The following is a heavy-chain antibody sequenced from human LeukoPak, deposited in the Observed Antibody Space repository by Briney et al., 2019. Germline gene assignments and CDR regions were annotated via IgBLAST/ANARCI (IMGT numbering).Heavy chain of an antibody. CDR3: ARDLSIGLQGIAGLALQYYFDY. J-gene: IGHJ4*02. CDR1: GYTFTSYD. CDR2: INPSGGST. D-gene: IGHD6-13*01. V-gene: IGHV1-46*01. Sequence: ASVKVSCKASGYTFTSYDMHWVRQAPGQGLEWMGIINPSGGSTSYAQKFQGRVTMTRDTSTSTVYMELSSLRSEDTAVYYCARDLSIGLQGIAGLALQYYFDYWGQGTLVTVSS.